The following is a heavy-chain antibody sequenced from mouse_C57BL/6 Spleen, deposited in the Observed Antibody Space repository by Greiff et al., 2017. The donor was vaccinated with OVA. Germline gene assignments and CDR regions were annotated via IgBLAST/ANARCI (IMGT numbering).Heavy chain of an antibody. V-gene: IGHV5-17*01. CDR1: GFTFSDYG. Sequence: EVNLVESGGGLVKPGGSLKLSCAASGFTFSDYGMHWVRQAPEKGLEWVAYISSGSSTIYYADTVKGRFTISRDNAKNTLFLQMTSLRSEDTAMYYCARRLRWDYAMDYWGQGTSVTVSS. CDR3: ARRLRWDYAMDY. CDR2: ISSGSSTI. J-gene: IGHJ4*01. D-gene: IGHD1-1*01.